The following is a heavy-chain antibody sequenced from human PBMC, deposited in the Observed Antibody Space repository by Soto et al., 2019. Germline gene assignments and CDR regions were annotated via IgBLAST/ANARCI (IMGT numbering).Heavy chain of an antibody. Sequence: XSVKVSCKASGYTFSTYAMNLVRQAPGQSLEWMGWLNGGTGQTRYSQKFQDRVIITRDTSASTGYMELSSLTSEDTAVYYCARGKGMAENYFYYGLDIWGQGTTVTVSS. CDR3: ARGKGMAENYFYYGLDI. CDR2: LNGGTGQT. J-gene: IGHJ6*02. CDR1: GYTFSTYA. V-gene: IGHV1-3*01.